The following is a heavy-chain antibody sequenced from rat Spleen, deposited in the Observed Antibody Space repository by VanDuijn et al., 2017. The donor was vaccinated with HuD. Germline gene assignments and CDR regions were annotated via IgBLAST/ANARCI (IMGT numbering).Heavy chain of an antibody. J-gene: IGHJ3*01. V-gene: IGHV5-17*01. CDR2: ITSGGSST. CDR1: GFTFSSFA. Sequence: EVQLVESGGGLVQPGRSLKLSCAASGFTFSSFAMAWVRQAPKKGLEWVATITSGGSSTYYRDSVKGRFTISRDNAKSTLYLQMDSLRSEDTATYYCASGGSGGLNWFAYWGQGTLVTVSS. D-gene: IGHD1-1*01. CDR3: ASGGSGGLNWFAY.